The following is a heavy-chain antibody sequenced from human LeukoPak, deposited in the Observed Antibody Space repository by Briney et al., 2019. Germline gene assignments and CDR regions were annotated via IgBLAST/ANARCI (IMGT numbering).Heavy chain of an antibody. J-gene: IGHJ4*02. CDR1: GFTFDDYA. V-gene: IGHV3-43*02. Sequence: GGSLRLSCAASGFTFDDYAMHWVRQAPGKGLEWVSLISGDGGTTYSADSVKGRFTISRDNAKNTLYLEMNSLRVDDTAVYYCARVGAAAGLDYWGQGTLVTVSS. D-gene: IGHD6-13*01. CDR2: ISGDGGTT. CDR3: ARVGAAAGLDY.